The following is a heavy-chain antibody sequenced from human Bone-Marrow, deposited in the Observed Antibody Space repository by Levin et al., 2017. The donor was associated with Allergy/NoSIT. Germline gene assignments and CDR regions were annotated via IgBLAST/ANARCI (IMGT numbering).Heavy chain of an antibody. D-gene: IGHD6-13*01. CDR2: LNPNTGGT. V-gene: IGHV1-2*06. CDR1: GFTFTIYD. CDR3: ARETIAAPPYNWFDT. Sequence: ASVKVSCKASGFTFTIYDIHWVRQAPGQGLEWVGRLNPNTGGTDSAQKFMGRGTMTRDTSTTTAFMELTRLRPDDTAIYYCARETIAAPPYNWFDTWGQGALVTVSS. J-gene: IGHJ5*02.